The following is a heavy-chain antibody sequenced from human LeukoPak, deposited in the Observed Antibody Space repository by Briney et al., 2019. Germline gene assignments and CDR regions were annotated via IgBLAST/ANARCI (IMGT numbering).Heavy chain of an antibody. V-gene: IGHV4-38-2*02. Sequence: NPSETLSLTCTVSGYPISSGYYWGWIRQPPGKGLEWIGSIYHSGSTYYNPSLKSRVTISVDTSKNQLSLKLSSVTAADTAVYYCARGGVPAANDYWGQGTLVTVSS. CDR2: IYHSGST. D-gene: IGHD2-2*01. CDR3: ARGGVPAANDY. CDR1: GYPISSGYY. J-gene: IGHJ4*02.